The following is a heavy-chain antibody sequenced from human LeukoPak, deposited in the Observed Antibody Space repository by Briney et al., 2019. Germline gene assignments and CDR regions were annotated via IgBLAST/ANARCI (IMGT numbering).Heavy chain of an antibody. D-gene: IGHD2-21*01. Sequence: PGGSLRLSCAASGFTFTTYGMHWVRQAPGEGLDWVALISYDGTKTYYSDSVKGRFTISRDNSKNTLYLQMNSLRAEDTAVYFCAKQAGWGGYFYFLPFDFWGRGTLVTVSS. CDR2: ISYDGTKT. J-gene: IGHJ4*02. V-gene: IGHV3-30*18. CDR3: AKQAGWGGYFYFLPFDF. CDR1: GFTFTTYG.